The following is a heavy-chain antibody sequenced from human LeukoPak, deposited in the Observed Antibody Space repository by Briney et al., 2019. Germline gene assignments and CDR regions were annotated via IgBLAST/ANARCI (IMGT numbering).Heavy chain of an antibody. D-gene: IGHD3-10*01. CDR2: INHSGST. V-gene: IGHV4-34*01. Sequence: SETLSLTCAAYGGSFSGYYWSWIRQPPGKGLEWIGEINHSGSTNYNPSPKSRVTISVDTSKNQFSRKLTAVTAADTAVYYCARGERVGELNGFDIWGQGTLVTVSS. CDR3: ARGERVGELNGFDI. J-gene: IGHJ3*02. CDR1: GGSFSGYY.